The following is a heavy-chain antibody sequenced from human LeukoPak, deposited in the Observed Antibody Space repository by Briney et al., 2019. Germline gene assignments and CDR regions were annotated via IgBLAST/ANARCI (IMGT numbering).Heavy chain of an antibody. J-gene: IGHJ4*02. CDR2: IWNDGSET. V-gene: IGHV3-33*01. D-gene: IGHD6-13*01. CDR1: GXIFSNYG. CDR3: ARDMGRAWYGPPDY. Sequence: GGSLRLSCAASGXIFSNYGMHWVRQAPGKRLEWVAVIWNDGSETFHADSVKGRFRIARDNSKNTLYLQMNSLRAEDTAVYFCARDMGRAWYGPPDYWGQGTLVTVSS.